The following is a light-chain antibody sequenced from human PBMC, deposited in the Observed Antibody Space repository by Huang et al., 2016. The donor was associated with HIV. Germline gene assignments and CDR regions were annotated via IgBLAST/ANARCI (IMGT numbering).Light chain of an antibody. CDR3: QQYDNWPLT. CDR1: HSVSSN. Sequence: ERVMTQSPATLSGAPGERVTLYCRASHSVSSNLAWYQQKPGPAPRLLIHGASTRATGIPARFSGSGSGTEFTLAISSLQSEDSGVYFCQQYDNWPLTFGQGTRLEIK. J-gene: IGKJ5*01. V-gene: IGKV3-15*01. CDR2: GAS.